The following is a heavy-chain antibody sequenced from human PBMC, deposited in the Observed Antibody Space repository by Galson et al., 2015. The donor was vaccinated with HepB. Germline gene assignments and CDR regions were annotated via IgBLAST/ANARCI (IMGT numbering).Heavy chain of an antibody. CDR3: AREKREQGPPTVIDI. D-gene: IGHD4-17*01. J-gene: IGHJ3*02. Sequence: SLRLSCAASGFTFSSYSINWVRQAPGKGLEWVSSISSSSSYIYYADSVKGRFTISRDNAKNSLYLQMNSLRAEDTAVYYCAREKREQGPPTVIDIWGQGTMVTVSS. CDR1: GFTFSSYS. CDR2: ISSSSSYI. V-gene: IGHV3-21*01.